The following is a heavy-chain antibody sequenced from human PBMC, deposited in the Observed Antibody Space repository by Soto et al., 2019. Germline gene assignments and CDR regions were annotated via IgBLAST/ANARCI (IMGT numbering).Heavy chain of an antibody. CDR2: IYYSGST. D-gene: IGHD6-6*01. Sequence: PSETLSLTCTVSGGSVSSGSYYWSWIRQPPGKGLEWIGYIYYSGSTNYNPSLKSRVTRSVDTSKNQFSLKLTSVTAADTAVYYCAQSSSPKALYYYGMDVWGQRTTVTVSS. CDR3: AQSSSPKALYYYGMDV. CDR1: GGSVSSGSYY. J-gene: IGHJ6*02. V-gene: IGHV4-61*01.